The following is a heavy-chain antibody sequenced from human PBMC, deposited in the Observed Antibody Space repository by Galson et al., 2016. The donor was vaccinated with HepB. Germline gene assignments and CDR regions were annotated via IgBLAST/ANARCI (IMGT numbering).Heavy chain of an antibody. Sequence: SLRLSCAASGFTVSNNFMRWVRQAPGKGLEWVSLIYSGGGTHYVDSVKGRFIISRDNSKNTLYLQMNSLRFEDTAVYYGARGGNYVYTWGLGTLVTVSS. CDR3: ARGGNYVYT. CDR2: IYSGGGT. J-gene: IGHJ4*02. V-gene: IGHV3-53*01. D-gene: IGHD1-26*01. CDR1: GFTVSNNF.